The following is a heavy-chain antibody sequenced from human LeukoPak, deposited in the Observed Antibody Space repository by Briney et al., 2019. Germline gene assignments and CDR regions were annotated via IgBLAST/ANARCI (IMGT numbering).Heavy chain of an antibody. CDR1: GFTFSSYG. D-gene: IGHD6-6*01. Sequence: GGSLRLSCAASGFTFSSYGMHWVRQAPGKGLEWVASMWFDGSNIYYADSVKGRFTSSRDNSKNTLYLQMNSLRAEDTAVYYCARDYSSSWLRFFDYWGQGTLVTVSS. J-gene: IGHJ4*02. CDR2: MWFDGSNI. V-gene: IGHV3-33*01. CDR3: ARDYSSSWLRFFDY.